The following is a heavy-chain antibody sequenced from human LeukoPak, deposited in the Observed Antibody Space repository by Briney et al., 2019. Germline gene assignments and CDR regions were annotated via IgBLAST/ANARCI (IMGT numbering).Heavy chain of an antibody. CDR3: VRSTAPTHGDYDY. J-gene: IGHJ4*02. V-gene: IGHV3-23*01. Sequence: GGSLRLSCAASGFTFSSYAMSWVRQAPGKGLEWVSAISGSGGSTYYADSVKGRFTISRDNSKNTLYLQMNSLRAEDTAGYYCVRSTAPTHGDYDYWGQGTLVTVSS. CDR2: ISGSGGST. CDR1: GFTFSSYA. D-gene: IGHD4-17*01.